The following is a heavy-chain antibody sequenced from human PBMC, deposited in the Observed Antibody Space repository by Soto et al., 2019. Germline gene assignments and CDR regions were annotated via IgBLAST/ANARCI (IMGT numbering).Heavy chain of an antibody. CDR1: GFTFSSYW. V-gene: IGHV3-7*01. J-gene: IGHJ4*02. D-gene: IGHD4-17*01. Sequence: GGSLRLSWAASGFTFSSYWMSWVRQAPGRGLEWVANIKQDGSEKYYVDSVKGRFTISRDNAKNSLYLQMNSLRAEDTDVYYCARDRDYGDDYFDYWGQGTLVTVSS. CDR2: IKQDGSEK. CDR3: ARDRDYGDDYFDY.